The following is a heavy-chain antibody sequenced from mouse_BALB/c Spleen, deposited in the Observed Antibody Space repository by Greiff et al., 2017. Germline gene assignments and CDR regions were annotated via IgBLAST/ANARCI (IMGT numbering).Heavy chain of an antibody. V-gene: IGHV2-4-1*01. CDR1: GFSLTSYG. CDR2: IWSGGST. CDR3: ARRRYGSSYYAMDY. Sequence: VKLQESGPGLVQPSQSLSITCTVSGFSLTSYGVHWVRQSPGKGLEWLGVIWSGGSTDYNAAFISRLSISKDNSKSQVFFKMNSLQADDTAIYYCARRRYGSSYYAMDYWGQGTSVTVSS. J-gene: IGHJ4*01. D-gene: IGHD1-1*01.